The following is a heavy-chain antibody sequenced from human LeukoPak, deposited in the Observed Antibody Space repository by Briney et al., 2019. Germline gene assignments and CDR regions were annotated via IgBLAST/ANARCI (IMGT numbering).Heavy chain of an antibody. J-gene: IGHJ6*03. CDR1: GCTFSSSW. CDR2: IKQDGSEQ. CDR3: ARVGPSYYYYYMDA. Sequence: PGGSLRLSCSASGCTFSSSWMTWVRQAPGKGLEWVANIKQDGSEQYTADSLKGRFTISRDNDKKLVFLQMNSLRVDDTAVYYCARVGPSYYYYYMDAWGNGTTVIVSS. V-gene: IGHV3-7*01.